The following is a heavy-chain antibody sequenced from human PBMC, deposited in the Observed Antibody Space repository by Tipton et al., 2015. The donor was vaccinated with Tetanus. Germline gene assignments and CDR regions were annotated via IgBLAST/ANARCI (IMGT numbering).Heavy chain of an antibody. CDR2: LSGSGNTA. D-gene: IGHD3-22*01. J-gene: IGHJ5*02. CDR3: ARGAFIPSRFNWFDP. V-gene: IGHV3-23*01. Sequence: SLRLSCGGSEFTFSDYAMSWVRQAPGAGLEWVSTLSGSGNTAYYADSVKGRFSISRDNSIDTLFLLMTSLRVEDTAVYYCARGAFIPSRFNWFDPWGQGTLVTVSS. CDR1: EFTFSDYA.